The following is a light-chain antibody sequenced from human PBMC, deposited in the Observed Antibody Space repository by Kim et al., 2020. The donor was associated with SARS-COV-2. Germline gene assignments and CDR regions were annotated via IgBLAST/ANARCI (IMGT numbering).Light chain of an antibody. J-gene: IGKJ5*01. Sequence: DIQMTQSPSSLSSSVGDRVTITCQAREDVRKYVNWYHEKPGKAPKLLIYDASILGTGAPSRFSGSGSGTDFTFTISSLQTEDIATYYSQQYEVPPITFGQRTQLESK. CDR3: QQYEVPPIT. V-gene: IGKV1-33*01. CDR2: DAS. CDR1: EDVRKY.